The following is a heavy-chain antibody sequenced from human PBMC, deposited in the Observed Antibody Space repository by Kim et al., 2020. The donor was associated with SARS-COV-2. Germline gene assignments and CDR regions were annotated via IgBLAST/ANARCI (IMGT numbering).Heavy chain of an antibody. CDR3: AALSSRAYYYYYGMDV. J-gene: IGHJ6*02. CDR2: IYSGGST. Sequence: GGSLRLSCAASGFTVSSNYMSWVRQAPGKGLEWVSVIYSGGSTYYADSAKGRFTISRHNSKNTLYLQMNSLRAEDTAVYYCAALSSRAYYYYYGMDVWGQGTTVTVSS. CDR1: GFTVSSNY. V-gene: IGHV3-53*04. D-gene: IGHD6-6*01.